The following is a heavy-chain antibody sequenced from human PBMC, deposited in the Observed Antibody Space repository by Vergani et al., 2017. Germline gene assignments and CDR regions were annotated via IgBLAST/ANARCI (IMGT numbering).Heavy chain of an antibody. J-gene: IGHJ4*02. V-gene: IGHV3-49*04. CDR2: IRSKAYGGTT. CDR3: TRDVHSSGYYLN. Sequence: EVQFLESGGGLVQPGGSLRLSCEASGFTFSAYAMSWVRQAPGIGLEWVGFIRSKAYGGTTQYAASVKGRFTISRDDSKSIAYLQMNSLKTEDTAVYYCTRDVHSSGYYLNWGQGTLVTVSS. CDR1: GFTFSAYA. D-gene: IGHD3-22*01.